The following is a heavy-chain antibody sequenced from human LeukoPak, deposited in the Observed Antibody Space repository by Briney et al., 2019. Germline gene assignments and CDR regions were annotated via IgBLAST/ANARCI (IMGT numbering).Heavy chain of an antibody. Sequence: GGSLRLSCAASGFTFSSYAMHWVRQAPGKGLEWVAVISYDGSNKYYADSVKGRFTISRDNSKNTLYLQMNSLRAEDTAVYYCARVGPSNYVWGSYRRNYYFDYWGQGTLVTVSS. V-gene: IGHV3-30-3*01. CDR2: ISYDGSNK. J-gene: IGHJ4*02. CDR1: GFTFSSYA. CDR3: ARVGPSNYVWGSYRRNYYFDY. D-gene: IGHD3-16*02.